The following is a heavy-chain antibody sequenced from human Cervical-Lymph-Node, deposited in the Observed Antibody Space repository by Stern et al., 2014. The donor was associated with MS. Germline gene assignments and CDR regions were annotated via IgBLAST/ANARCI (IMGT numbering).Heavy chain of an antibody. CDR3: ARAGGSKDDF. J-gene: IGHJ4*02. Sequence: VQLVQSGGGLVKPGGSLRLSCAASGFSFSDYYMNWIRQAPGKGLEWVSYISGRDGTIFYADSVKGRFTISRDNAKKSLYLQMNSLKAEDTAVYYCARAGGSKDDFWGQGTLVTVSS. CDR2: ISGRDGTI. V-gene: IGHV3-11*01. CDR1: GFSFSDYY. D-gene: IGHD3-10*01.